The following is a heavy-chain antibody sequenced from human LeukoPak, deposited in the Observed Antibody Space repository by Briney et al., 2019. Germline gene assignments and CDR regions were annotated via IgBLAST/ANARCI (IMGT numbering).Heavy chain of an antibody. V-gene: IGHV3-30*02. CDR1: GFPFSSYG. CDR3: VQDRARDIMTSYSTFEN. Sequence: HPGGSLRLSCAASGFPFSSYGMHWVRQAAGKGLEWMSFIRFDGSDRYYADSVKGRFTISRDNSKSTLYLQMSSLRREDTAIYYCVQDRARDIMTSYSTFENWGQGTRVIVSS. J-gene: IGHJ4*02. CDR2: IRFDGSDR. D-gene: IGHD3-9*01.